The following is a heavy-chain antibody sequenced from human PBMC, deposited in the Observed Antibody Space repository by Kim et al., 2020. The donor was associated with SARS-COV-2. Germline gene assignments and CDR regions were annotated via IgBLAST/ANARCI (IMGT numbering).Heavy chain of an antibody. D-gene: IGHD1-7*01. Sequence: SETLSLTCAVYGGSFSGYYWSWIRQPPGKRLEWIGEINHSGSTNYNPSLKSRVTISVDTSKNQFSLKLSSVTAADTAVYYCARDHNWNYAGVVAFDYWGQGTLVTVSS. CDR2: INHSGST. CDR3: ARDHNWNYAGVVAFDY. V-gene: IGHV4-34*01. CDR1: GGSFSGYY. J-gene: IGHJ4*02.